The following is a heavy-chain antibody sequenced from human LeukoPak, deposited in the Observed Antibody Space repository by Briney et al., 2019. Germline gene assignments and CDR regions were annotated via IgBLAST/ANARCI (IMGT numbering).Heavy chain of an antibody. Sequence: GETLKITRKGSGYSVTSYWSGWVRQMPGKGLEWGAIIYLGESDTRYSPSFQAQVTITADKSISTAYLQWSRLKASDTAMYYCVSTDTAMADYYGRDVWGQGTTVTVSS. D-gene: IGHD5-18*01. CDR1: GYSVTSYW. V-gene: IGHV5-51*01. J-gene: IGHJ6*02. CDR3: VSTDTAMADYYGRDV. CDR2: IYLGESDT.